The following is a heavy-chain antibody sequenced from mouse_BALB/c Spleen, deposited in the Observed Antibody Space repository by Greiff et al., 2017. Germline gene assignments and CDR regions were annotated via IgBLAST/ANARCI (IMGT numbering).Heavy chain of an antibody. CDR3: ARHERRAFAY. CDR1: GFAFSSYD. V-gene: IGHV5-12-1*01. D-gene: IGHD2-12*01. Sequence: EVQLVESGGGLVKPGGSLKLSCAASGFAFSSYDMSWVRQTPEKRLEWVAYISSGGGSTYYPDTVKGRFTISRDNAKNTLYLQMSSLKSEDTAMYYCARHERRAFAYWGQGTLVTVSA. CDR2: ISSGGGST. J-gene: IGHJ3*01.